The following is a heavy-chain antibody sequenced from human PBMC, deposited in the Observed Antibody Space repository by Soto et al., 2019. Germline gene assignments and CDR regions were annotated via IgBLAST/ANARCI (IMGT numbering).Heavy chain of an antibody. D-gene: IGHD6-19*01. CDR1: GFTFSSYG. J-gene: IGHJ3*02. V-gene: IGHV3-33*01. Sequence: PGGSLRLSCAASGFTFSSYGMHWVRQAPGKGLEWVAVIWYDGSNKYYADSVKGRFTISRDNSKNTLYLQMNSLRAEDTAVYYCVREKGVAVAAARAFDIWGQGTMVTVSS. CDR2: IWYDGSNK. CDR3: VREKGVAVAAARAFDI.